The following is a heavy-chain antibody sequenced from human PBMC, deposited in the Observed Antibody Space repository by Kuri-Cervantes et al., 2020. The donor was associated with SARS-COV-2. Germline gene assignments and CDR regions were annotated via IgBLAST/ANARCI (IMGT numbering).Heavy chain of an antibody. Sequence: GGSLRLSCAASGFTFSSYSMNWVRQAPGKGLEWVSSISSSSSYIYYADSVKGRFTISRDNAKNSLYLQMNSLRAEDTAAYYCARNSYYGSGLFDYWGQGTLVTVSS. D-gene: IGHD3-10*01. CDR3: ARNSYYGSGLFDY. J-gene: IGHJ4*02. V-gene: IGHV3-21*01. CDR2: ISSSSSYI. CDR1: GFTFSSYS.